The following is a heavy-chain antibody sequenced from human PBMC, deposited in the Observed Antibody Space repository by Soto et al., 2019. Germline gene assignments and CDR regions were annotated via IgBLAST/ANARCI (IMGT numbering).Heavy chain of an antibody. CDR1: GFTFISYA. CDR2: ISGSGGST. Sequence: GGSLRLSCAASGFTFISYAMSWVRQAAGKGLEWVSAISGSGGSTYYADSVKGRFTISRDNSKNTLYLQMNSLRAEDTAVYYCAKLLGIVVVPAALSWGQGTLVTVSS. D-gene: IGHD2-2*03. J-gene: IGHJ4*02. V-gene: IGHV3-23*01. CDR3: AKLLGIVVVPAALS.